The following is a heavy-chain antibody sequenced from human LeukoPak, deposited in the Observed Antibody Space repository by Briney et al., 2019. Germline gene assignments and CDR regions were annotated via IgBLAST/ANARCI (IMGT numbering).Heavy chain of an antibody. V-gene: IGHV1-69*01. J-gene: IGHJ4*02. CDR2: IIPIFGTA. D-gene: IGHD2-15*01. CDR1: GGTFSSYA. Sequence: VASVKVSCKASGGTFSSYAISWVRQAPGQGLEWMGGIIPIFGTANYAQKFQGRVTITADESTSTAYVELSSLRSEDTAVYYCARDGYCSGGSCYSHYWGQGTLVTVSS. CDR3: ARDGYCSGGSCYSHY.